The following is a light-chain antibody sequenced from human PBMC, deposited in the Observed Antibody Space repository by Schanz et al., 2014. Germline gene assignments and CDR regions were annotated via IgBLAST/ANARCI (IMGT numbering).Light chain of an antibody. V-gene: IGKV1-6*01. CDR3: QQCSTYPWT. CDR1: QAIGND. J-gene: IGKJ1*01. CDR2: AAS. Sequence: ATQMTQSPSSLSASVGDRVIITCRASQAIGNDLAWYQQKPGQAPKVLIYAASTLLSGVPSRFSGTGSGTEFTLTISSLQPDDFATYYCQQCSTYPWTFGQGTKVEIK.